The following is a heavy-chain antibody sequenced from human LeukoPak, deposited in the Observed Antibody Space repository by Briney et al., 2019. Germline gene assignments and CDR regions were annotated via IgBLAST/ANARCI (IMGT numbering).Heavy chain of an antibody. CDR1: GGSISSYY. J-gene: IGHJ6*03. CDR2: IYTSGST. V-gene: IGHV4-4*07. CDR3: AKEGKYCSSTSCYGYYYYYYMDV. Sequence: SETLSLTCTVSGGSISSYYWSWIRQPAGKGLEWIGRIYTSGSTNYNPSLKSRVTISVDTSKNQFSLKLSSVTAADTAVYYCAKEGKYCSSTSCYGYYYYYYMDVWGKGTTVTISS. D-gene: IGHD2-2*01.